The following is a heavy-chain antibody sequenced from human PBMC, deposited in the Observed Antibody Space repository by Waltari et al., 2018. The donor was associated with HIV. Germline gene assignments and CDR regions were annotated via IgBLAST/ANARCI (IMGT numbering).Heavy chain of an antibody. CDR3: ARTRPQGLFNGDWFDP. D-gene: IGHD2-8*01. Sequence: QVQLVQSGAEVKKPGASVKVSCKASGYTFAKYDINWVRQATGQGLEWVGWMNPNSGNTGCAQRFQGRVTMTKNSSINTAYLELKSLKFDDTAVYYCARTRPQGLFNGDWFDPWGQGTLVTVSS. CDR1: GYTFAKYD. J-gene: IGHJ5*01. CDR2: MNPNSGNT. V-gene: IGHV1-8*01.